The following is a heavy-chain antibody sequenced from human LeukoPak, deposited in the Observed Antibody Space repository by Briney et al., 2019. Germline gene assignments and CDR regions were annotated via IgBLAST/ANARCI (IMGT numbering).Heavy chain of an antibody. CDR1: GYSFTSYW. J-gene: IGHJ4*02. CDR3: ARTYVPYSSKSHADY. D-gene: IGHD6-13*01. CDR2: IYPGDSDT. V-gene: IGHV5-51*01. Sequence: GESLKISCKGSGYSFTSYWIGWVRQMPGKGLEWMGIIYPGDSDTRYSPSFQGQVTISADKSISTAYLQWSSLKASDTAMYYCARTYVPYSSKSHADYWGQGTLVTVSS.